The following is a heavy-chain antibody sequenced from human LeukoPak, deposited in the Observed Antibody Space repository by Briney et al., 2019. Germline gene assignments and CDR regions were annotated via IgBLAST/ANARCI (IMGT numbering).Heavy chain of an antibody. CDR1: GFTFDDYG. CDR3: ARIRITFGGVIVIQEYYFDY. Sequence: PGGSLRLSCAASGFTFDDYGMSWVRQAPGKGLEWVSGINWNGGSTGYADSVKGRFTISRDNAKNSLYLQMNSLRAEDTAVYYCARIRITFGGVIVIQEYYFDYWGQGTLVTVSS. D-gene: IGHD3-16*02. V-gene: IGHV3-20*04. J-gene: IGHJ4*02. CDR2: INWNGGST.